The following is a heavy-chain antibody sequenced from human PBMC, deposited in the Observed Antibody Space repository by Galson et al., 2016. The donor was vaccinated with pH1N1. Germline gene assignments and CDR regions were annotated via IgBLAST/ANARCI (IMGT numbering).Heavy chain of an antibody. Sequence: SLRLSCAASGFAFNTFSFHWVRQAPGKGLEWVALLSYDATNRHYADSVKGRFTISRGSSKNTLYLHMDSLRPEDTAVYYCARDKGTSQWELRGIFDSWGQGSLVIVSS. CDR1: GFAFNTFS. V-gene: IGHV3-30-3*01. CDR2: LSYDATNR. D-gene: IGHD1-26*01. CDR3: ARDKGTSQWELRGIFDS. J-gene: IGHJ4*02.